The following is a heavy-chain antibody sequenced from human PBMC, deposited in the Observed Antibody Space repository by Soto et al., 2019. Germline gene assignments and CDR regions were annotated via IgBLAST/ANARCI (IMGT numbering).Heavy chain of an antibody. Sequence: QVQLQESGPGLVKPSETLSLTCTVSGGSVTSGSYYWSWIRQPPGKGLEWIGYIFYSGTTNQNPDLPSRVPISVDTSKNQFSLKLSSVTAADTAVYDCARNGGYENWFDPWGQGILVTVSS. CDR1: GGSVTSGSYY. V-gene: IGHV4-61*01. D-gene: IGHD1-1*01. CDR3: ARNGGYENWFDP. J-gene: IGHJ5*02. CDR2: IFYSGTT.